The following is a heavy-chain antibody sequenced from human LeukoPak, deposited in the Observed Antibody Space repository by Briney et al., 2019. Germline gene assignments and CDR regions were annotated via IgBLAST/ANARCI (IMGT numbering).Heavy chain of an antibody. D-gene: IGHD3-16*01. J-gene: IGHJ4*02. CDR2: FKSKVDGGTT. V-gene: IGHV3-15*01. CDR3: TTAPAGYGLDDY. CDR1: GFTFSNAW. Sequence: GGSLRLSCVASGFTFSNAWMSWVRQAPGKGREWVGRFKSKVDGGTTDYAARVNGSFTFSRHDSKHTLHLRMNRLKSKDRYVYYCTTAPAGYGLDDYWGQGTLVPVSS.